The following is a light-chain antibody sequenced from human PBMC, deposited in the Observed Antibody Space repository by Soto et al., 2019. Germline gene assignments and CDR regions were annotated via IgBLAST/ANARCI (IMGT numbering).Light chain of an antibody. J-gene: IGLJ1*01. CDR3: QSYDDRLSAYV. CDR1: SSNIGAGYD. CDR2: TNA. Sequence: QSVLTQPPSVSGAPGQGVTISCTGSSSNIGAGYDVHWYQQLLGRGHKLLIYTNANRPSVVPDLFSGSKSGTSASLAITGLQPEDEADYYCQSYDDRLSAYVFGTGTKVTVL. V-gene: IGLV1-40*01.